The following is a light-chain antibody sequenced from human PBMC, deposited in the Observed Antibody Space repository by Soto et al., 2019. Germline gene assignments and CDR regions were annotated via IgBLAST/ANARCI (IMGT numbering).Light chain of an antibody. V-gene: IGKV1-39*01. Sequence: DIQMTQSPSSLSASVGDRVTITCRASRNIRSILYWYQQKPGKAPKLLIYPASSLQSGIPPRFSGSGSGTDFTLTISSMQPEDFATYYCQQSYSTPRTFGQWTKVEIK. CDR1: RNIRSI. CDR3: QQSYSTPRT. J-gene: IGKJ1*01. CDR2: PAS.